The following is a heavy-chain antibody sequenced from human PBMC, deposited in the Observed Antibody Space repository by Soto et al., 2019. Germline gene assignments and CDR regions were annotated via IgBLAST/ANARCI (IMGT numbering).Heavy chain of an antibody. V-gene: IGHV1-69*01. CDR2: IIPMFRTA. J-gene: IGHJ6*02. CDR1: GGTFSTYA. Sequence: QVQLVQSGAEVKKPGSSVKVSCKASGGTFSTYAINWVRQAPGQGLEWMGGIIPMFRTAEYAQQFQGRVTITADEPTSTAYMEPSSQISADTAVYYCARDQQPKRGGYYYYYAMDVWGQGTTVTVSS. D-gene: IGHD6-13*01. CDR3: ARDQQPKRGGYYYYYAMDV.